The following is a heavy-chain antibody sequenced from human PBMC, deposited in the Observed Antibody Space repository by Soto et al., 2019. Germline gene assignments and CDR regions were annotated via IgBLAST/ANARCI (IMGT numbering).Heavy chain of an antibody. V-gene: IGHV1-18*01. D-gene: IGHD3-3*01. CDR1: GYTFTSYG. CDR3: ARDRLRVLRLLEWSGGNEFDY. Sequence: QVQLVQSGAEVKKPGASVKVSCKASGYTFTSYGISWVRQAPGQGLEWMGWISAYNGNTNYAQKLQGRVSMTTDTSTSTAYMELRSLRSDDTAVYYCARDRLRVLRLLEWSGGNEFDYWGQGTLVTVSS. CDR2: ISAYNGNT. J-gene: IGHJ4*02.